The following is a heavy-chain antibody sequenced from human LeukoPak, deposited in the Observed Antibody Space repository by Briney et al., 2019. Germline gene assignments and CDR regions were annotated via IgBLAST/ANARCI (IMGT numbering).Heavy chain of an antibody. CDR2: INPNSGGT. J-gene: IGHJ4*02. CDR1: GYTFTGYY. V-gene: IGHV1-2*02. CDR3: ARDTYYYDSSGYFYLDY. D-gene: IGHD3-22*01. Sequence: ASVKVSCKASGYTFTGYYMHWVRQAPGQGLEWMGWINPNSGGTNYAQKFQGRVTMTRDTSISTAYMELSRLRSDDTAVYYCARDTYYYDSSGYFYLDYWGQGTLVTVSS.